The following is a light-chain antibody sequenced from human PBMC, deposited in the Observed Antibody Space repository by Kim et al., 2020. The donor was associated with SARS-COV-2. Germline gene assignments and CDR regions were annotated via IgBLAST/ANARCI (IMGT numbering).Light chain of an antibody. CDR1: QDIRND. J-gene: IGKJ5*01. CDR3: LQHNTYPVT. V-gene: IGKV1-17*01. Sequence: ASVGDRVTITRRASQDIRNDLGWYQQNPGRAPKRLIYGASSLQSGVPSRFSGSVSGTEFTLTISSLQPEDFATYFCLQHNTYPVTFGQGTRLEIK. CDR2: GAS.